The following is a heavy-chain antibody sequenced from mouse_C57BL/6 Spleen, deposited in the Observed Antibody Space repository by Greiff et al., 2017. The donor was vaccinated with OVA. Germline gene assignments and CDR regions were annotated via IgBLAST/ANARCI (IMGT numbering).Heavy chain of an antibody. CDR1: GYTFTDYY. CDR2: INPNNGGT. J-gene: IGHJ2*01. V-gene: IGHV1-26*01. CDR3: ARPGTMGYFDY. Sequence: EVQLQQSGPELVKPGASVKISCKASGYTFTDYYMNWVKQSHGKSLEWIGDINPNNGGTSYNQKFKGKATLTVDKSSSTAYMQLSSLTSEDSAVYYCARPGTMGYFDYWGQGTTLTVSS. D-gene: IGHD4-1*01.